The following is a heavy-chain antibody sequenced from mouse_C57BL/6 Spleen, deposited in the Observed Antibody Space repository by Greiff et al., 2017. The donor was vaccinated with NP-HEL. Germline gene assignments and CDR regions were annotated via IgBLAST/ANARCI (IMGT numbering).Heavy chain of an antibody. Sequence: EVNLVESGGGLVKPGGSLKLSCAASGFTFSDYGMHWVRQAPEKGLEWVAYISSGSSTIYYADTVKGRFTISRDNAKNTLFLQMTSLRSEDTAMYYCARGLYGYDEAWFAYWGQGTLVTVSA. CDR3: ARGLYGYDEAWFAY. V-gene: IGHV5-17*01. CDR1: GFTFSDYG. D-gene: IGHD2-2*01. CDR2: ISSGSSTI. J-gene: IGHJ3*01.